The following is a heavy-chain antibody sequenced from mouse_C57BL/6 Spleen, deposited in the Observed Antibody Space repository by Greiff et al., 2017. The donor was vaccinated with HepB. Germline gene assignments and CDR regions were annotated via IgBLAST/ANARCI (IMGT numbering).Heavy chain of an antibody. D-gene: IGHD1-1*02. CDR3: ARGGRGFDY. Sequence: QVQLQQPGAELVKPGASVKMSCKASGYTFTSYWITWVKQRPGQGLEWIGDIYPGSGSTNYNEKFKSKATLTLDTSSSTAYMQLSSLTSEDSAVYYCARGGRGFDYWGQGTTLTVSS. CDR1: GYTFTSYW. CDR2: IYPGSGST. J-gene: IGHJ2*01. V-gene: IGHV1-55*01.